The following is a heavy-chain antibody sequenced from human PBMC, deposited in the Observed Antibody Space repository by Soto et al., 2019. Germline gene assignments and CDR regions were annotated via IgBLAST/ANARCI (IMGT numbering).Heavy chain of an antibody. Sequence: PSETQSLTCSVSGGSISDFFWTWIRQSPQRGLEWIGYVYYLGRTDYNNSLKSRVTISVDTSKRQFSLRLSSVTAADAAIYYCARDGYDGSGSPYPAYWGPGTQVTVS. CDR2: VYYLGRT. CDR1: GGSISDFF. CDR3: ARDGYDGSGSPYPAY. D-gene: IGHD3-10*01. V-gene: IGHV4-59*01. J-gene: IGHJ4*02.